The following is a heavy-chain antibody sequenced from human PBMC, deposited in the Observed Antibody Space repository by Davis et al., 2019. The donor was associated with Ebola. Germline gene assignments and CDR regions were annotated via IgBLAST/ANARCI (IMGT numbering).Heavy chain of an antibody. CDR1: GFTFTDAW. Sequence: GESLKISCAASGFTFTDAWMSWVRQSPGKGLEWVGRIKSKTDGATADYAAPVKGRFTISRDNSKDTLYLQMRNLRIDDTAVYYCVKDRFTVVVVHGGFDYWGQGSLVTVSS. V-gene: IGHV3-15*05. D-gene: IGHD2-15*01. J-gene: IGHJ4*02. CDR2: IKSKTDGATA. CDR3: VKDRFTVVVVHGGFDY.